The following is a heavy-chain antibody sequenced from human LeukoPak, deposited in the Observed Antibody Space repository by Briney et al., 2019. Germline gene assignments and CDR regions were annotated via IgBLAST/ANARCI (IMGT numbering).Heavy chain of an antibody. CDR2: IKQDGSEK. CDR3: AKGIYSSGWSYFDY. CDR1: RFTFTSYA. J-gene: IGHJ4*01. Sequence: QSGGSLRLSCAASRFTFTSYAMSWVRQAPGKGLEWVANIKQDGSEKYYVDSVKGRFTISRDNSKNTLYLQMNSLRAEDTAVYYCAKGIYSSGWSYFDYWGHGTLVTVSS. V-gene: IGHV3-7*03. D-gene: IGHD6-19*01.